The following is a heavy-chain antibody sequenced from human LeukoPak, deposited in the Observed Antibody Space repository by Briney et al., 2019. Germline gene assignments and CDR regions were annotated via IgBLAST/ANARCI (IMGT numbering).Heavy chain of an antibody. V-gene: IGHV3-23*01. CDR2: VSGRDTST. Sequence: PGGSLRLSCAASGFTFSNYAMSWVRQAPAKGLEWVSAVSGRDTSTYYTDSVKGRFTISRDNSKNTLYLQMNSLSAEDTAIYYCAKWGDYDVLTGYYDSDYWGQGTLVTVSS. CDR1: GFTFSNYA. J-gene: IGHJ4*02. CDR3: AKWGDYDVLTGYYDSDY. D-gene: IGHD3-9*01.